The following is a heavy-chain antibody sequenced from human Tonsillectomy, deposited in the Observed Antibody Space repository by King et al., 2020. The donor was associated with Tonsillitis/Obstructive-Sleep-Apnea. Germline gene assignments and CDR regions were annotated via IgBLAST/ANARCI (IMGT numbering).Heavy chain of an antibody. V-gene: IGHV1-2*02. CDR3: ARDLGAGTNYYYGMDV. CDR1: GYTFTGYY. CDR2: IIPNTGGT. D-gene: IGHD1-1*01. J-gene: IGHJ6*02. Sequence: QLVQSGAEVKKPGASVKVSCKASGYTFTGYYIHWVRQAPGQGLEWMGWIIPNTGGTNYAQQFQGRVTMTRDTSISPAYMELRRLRSDDTAVYYCARDLGAGTNYYYGMDVWGQGTTVTVSS.